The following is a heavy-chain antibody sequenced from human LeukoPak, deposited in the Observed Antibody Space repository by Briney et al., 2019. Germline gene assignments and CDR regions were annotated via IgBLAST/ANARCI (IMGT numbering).Heavy chain of an antibody. D-gene: IGHD6-19*01. CDR2: ISYDGSNK. Sequence: GGSLRLSCAASGFTFSSYAMHWVRQAPGKGLEWVAVISYDGSNKYYADSVKGRFTISRDNSKNTLYLQMNSLRAEDTAVYYCASWPGGWYGEDSWGQGTLVTVSS. V-gene: IGHV3-30-3*01. CDR1: GFTFSSYA. CDR3: ASWPGGWYGEDS. J-gene: IGHJ4*02.